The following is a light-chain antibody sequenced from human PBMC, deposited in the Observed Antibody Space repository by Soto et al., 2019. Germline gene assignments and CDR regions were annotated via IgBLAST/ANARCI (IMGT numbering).Light chain of an antibody. CDR1: TSNIESHS. V-gene: IGLV1-44*01. Sequence: QSVLTQPPSASGTPGQRITISCSGSTSNIESHSVNWFQQVPGTAPKLLINTNNQRPSGVPDRFSGSKSGASASLAISGLQSEDEATYYCATWDDSRNGVFGTGTKVTAL. CDR2: TNN. CDR3: ATWDDSRNGV. J-gene: IGLJ1*01.